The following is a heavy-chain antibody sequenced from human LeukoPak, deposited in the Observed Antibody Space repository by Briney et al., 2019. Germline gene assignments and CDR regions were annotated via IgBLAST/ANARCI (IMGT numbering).Heavy chain of an antibody. V-gene: IGHV4-31*03. CDR2: IYYSGRT. CDR1: GGSISSGGYY. CDR3: ARDGGYYYDSSGNEVCFQH. D-gene: IGHD3-22*01. Sequence: SETLSLNCTVSGGSISSGGYYWSWIRQHPGKGLEWIGNIYYSGRTYYNPSLKSRATISVDTSKNHFSLRLSSVTAADTAVYYCARDGGYYYDSSGNEVCFQHWGQGTLVTVSS. J-gene: IGHJ1*01.